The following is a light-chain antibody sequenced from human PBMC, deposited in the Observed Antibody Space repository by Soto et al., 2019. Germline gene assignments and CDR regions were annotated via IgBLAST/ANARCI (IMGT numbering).Light chain of an antibody. V-gene: IGKV3-20*01. Sequence: EIVLTQSPGTLSLSPGERATLSCRASQSVSSSYLAWYQQKPGQAPRLLIYGASSRATGIPDRFSGSGSGTDFTLTISSLEPEDFAVYYCQQLRAFGQGTKLEIK. CDR2: GAS. CDR3: QQLRA. CDR1: QSVSSSY. J-gene: IGKJ2*01.